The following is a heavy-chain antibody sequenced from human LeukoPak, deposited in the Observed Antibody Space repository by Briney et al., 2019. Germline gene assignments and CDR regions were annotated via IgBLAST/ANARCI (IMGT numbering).Heavy chain of an antibody. D-gene: IGHD2-15*01. J-gene: IGHJ4*02. CDR1: GNSISSGDNY. V-gene: IGHV4-61*02. CDR3: ARGYCSGGSCYESRGWFDY. Sequence: PSETLSLTCTVSGNSISSGDNYWSWIRQPAGKGLEWIGRIYTSGSTNYNPSLKSRVTISGDTSKNQFSLKLSSVTAADTAVYYCARGYCSGGSCYESRGWFDYWGQGTLVTVSS. CDR2: IYTSGST.